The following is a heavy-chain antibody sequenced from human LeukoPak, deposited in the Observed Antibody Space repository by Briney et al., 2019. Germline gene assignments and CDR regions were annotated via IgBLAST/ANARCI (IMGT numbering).Heavy chain of an antibody. D-gene: IGHD4-17*01. V-gene: IGHV4-4*02. CDR2: IYHSGST. J-gene: IGHJ4*02. Sequence: SETLSLTCAVSSGSISNSNWWSWVRQPPGKGLEWIGEIYHSGSTNYNPSLKSRVTISIDKSKNQFSLKMSSVTAADTAVYYCGAGDSYYFDYWGQGTLITVSS. CDR3: GAGDSYYFDY. CDR1: SGSISNSNW.